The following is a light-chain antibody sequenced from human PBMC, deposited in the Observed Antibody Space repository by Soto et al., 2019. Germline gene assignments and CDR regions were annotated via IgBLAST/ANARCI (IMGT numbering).Light chain of an antibody. J-gene: IGLJ3*02. Sequence: QLVLTQSPSASASLGASVKLTCTLSSGHSSYAIAWHQQQPEKGPRYLMKFNSDGSHSKGDVIPDRFSGSSSGAERYLTISSLQSEDEADYYCQTWGTGIRVFGGGTKVTVL. CDR1: SGHSSYA. V-gene: IGLV4-69*01. CDR3: QTWGTGIRV. CDR2: FNSDGSH.